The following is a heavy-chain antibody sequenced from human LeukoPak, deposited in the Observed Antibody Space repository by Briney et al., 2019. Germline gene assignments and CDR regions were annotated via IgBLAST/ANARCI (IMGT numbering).Heavy chain of an antibody. V-gene: IGHV4-61*02. CDR1: GGSISSGSYY. CDR3: ARDRTYYYDSSGYADAFDI. CDR2: IYTSGST. J-gene: IGHJ3*02. D-gene: IGHD3-22*01. Sequence: KPSQTLSLTCTVSGGSISSGSYYWSWIRQPAGKGLEWIGRIYTSGSTNYNHSLKSRVTISVDTSKNQFSLKLSSVTAADTAVYYCARDRTYYYDSSGYADAFDIWGQGTMVTVSS.